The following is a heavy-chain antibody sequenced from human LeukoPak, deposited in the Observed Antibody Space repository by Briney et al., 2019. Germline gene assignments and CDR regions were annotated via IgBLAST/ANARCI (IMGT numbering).Heavy chain of an antibody. D-gene: IGHD4-23*01. CDR1: EFTFSMYG. Sequence: GGSLRLSCAASEFTFSMYGMNWVRQAPGKGLEWVSSISGSHTYIAYADSVKGRFTISRDNAKNSLYLQMNSLRAEDTAAYYCARDRRADFGVKADAFDIWGQGTMVTVSS. CDR2: ISGSHTYI. V-gene: IGHV3-21*01. CDR3: ARDRRADFGVKADAFDI. J-gene: IGHJ3*02.